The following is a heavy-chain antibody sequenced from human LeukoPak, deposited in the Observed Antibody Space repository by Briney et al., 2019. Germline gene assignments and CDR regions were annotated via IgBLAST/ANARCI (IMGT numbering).Heavy chain of an antibody. Sequence: ASVKVSCKASGYTFTNYGISWVRQAPGQGLEWMGWIGAYNGNTDYAQKFQGRVTMTTDASTSTAYVELRNLRSDDTAMYYCARSQYLLLSWWNAFDVWGQGTMVTVSS. CDR1: GYTFTNYG. V-gene: IGHV1-18*01. CDR3: ARSQYLLLSWWNAFDV. CDR2: IGAYNGNT. D-gene: IGHD2-2*01. J-gene: IGHJ3*01.